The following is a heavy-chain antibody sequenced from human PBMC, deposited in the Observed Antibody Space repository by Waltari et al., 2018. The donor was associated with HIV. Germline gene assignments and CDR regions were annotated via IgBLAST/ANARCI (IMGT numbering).Heavy chain of an antibody. CDR2: MTPSSGDT. CDR1: GYTFTTYD. D-gene: IGHD3-10*01. V-gene: IGHV1-8*02. Sequence: QVQLVQSGAEVKKPGASVRVSCKASGYTFTTYDVNWVRQAPGQGLEWLGWMTPSSGDTGYAQKFQGRVTMTRDTSTRTAYMELRSLTSEDTAVYYCARIQAWFGEAGDYWGQGTLVTVSS. CDR3: ARIQAWFGEAGDY. J-gene: IGHJ4*02.